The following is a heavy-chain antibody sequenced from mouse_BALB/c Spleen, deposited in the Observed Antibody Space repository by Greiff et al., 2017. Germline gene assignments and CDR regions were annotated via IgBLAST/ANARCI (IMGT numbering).Heavy chain of an antibody. V-gene: IGHV3-8*02. CDR3: ARILTGKYYFDY. D-gene: IGHD4-1*01. J-gene: IGHJ2*01. Sequence: EVMLVESGPSLVKPSQTLSLTCSVTGDSITSGYWNWIRKFPGNKLEYMGYISYSGSTYYNPSLKSRISITRDTSKNQYYLQLNSVTTEDTATYYCARILTGKYYFDYWGQGTTLTVSS. CDR2: ISYSGST. CDR1: GDSITSGY.